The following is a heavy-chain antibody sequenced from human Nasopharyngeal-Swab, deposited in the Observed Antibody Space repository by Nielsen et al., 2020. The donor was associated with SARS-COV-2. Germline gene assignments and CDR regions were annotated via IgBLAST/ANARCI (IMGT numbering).Heavy chain of an antibody. Sequence: SETLSLTCNVSGGSITNTKYYWAWIRQPPGKGPEWIGSIHYGGRTYYKPSLKSRIGMAVDTSKNQFSLELRSVTAADAAIYYCARSSWFWDLDYWGQGTLVPVSA. CDR1: GGSITNTKYY. D-gene: IGHD6-13*01. V-gene: IGHV4-39*01. J-gene: IGHJ4*02. CDR2: IHYGGRT. CDR3: ARSSWFWDLDY.